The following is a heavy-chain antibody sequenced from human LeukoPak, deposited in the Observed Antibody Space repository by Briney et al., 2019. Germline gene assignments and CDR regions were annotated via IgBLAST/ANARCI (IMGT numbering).Heavy chain of an antibody. CDR3: ARSKYQQLVPPAGFDY. D-gene: IGHD6-13*01. V-gene: IGHV1-18*01. CDR2: ISAYNGNT. J-gene: IGHJ4*02. Sequence: GASVKVSCKASGYTFTSYGISWVRQAPGQGLEWIGWISAYNGNTNYAQKLQGRVTMTTDTSTSTAYMELRSLRSDDTAVYYCARSKYQQLVPPAGFDYWGQGTLVTVSS. CDR1: GYTFTSYG.